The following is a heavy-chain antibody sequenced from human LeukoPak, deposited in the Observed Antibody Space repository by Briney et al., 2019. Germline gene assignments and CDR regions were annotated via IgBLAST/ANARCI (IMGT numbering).Heavy chain of an antibody. CDR2: ISSSGNT. D-gene: IGHD3-10*01. Sequence: PSETLSLTCTVSDASISTYHWSWIRQPAGKGLEWIGYISSSGNTNYNPSLKSRVTMSVDTSKNHFSLKLTSVTAADTAVYYCAREVYYYSSGSYYNFDYWGQGILVTVSS. CDR1: DASISTYH. V-gene: IGHV4-4*07. J-gene: IGHJ4*02. CDR3: AREVYYYSSGSYYNFDY.